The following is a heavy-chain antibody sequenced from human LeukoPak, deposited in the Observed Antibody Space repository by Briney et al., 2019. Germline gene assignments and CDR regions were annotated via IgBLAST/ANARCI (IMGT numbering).Heavy chain of an antibody. Sequence: PGGSLRLSCAASGFTFSSHHMNWVRQAPGKGLEWVASISSTSGYIYYADSLKGRFTISRDNAKNSLYLQMNSLRAEDTAVYYCAKVTTVVTFPYYFDYWGQGTLVTVSS. D-gene: IGHD4-23*01. J-gene: IGHJ4*02. CDR3: AKVTTVVTFPYYFDY. CDR2: ISSTSGYI. V-gene: IGHV3-21*04. CDR1: GFTFSSHH.